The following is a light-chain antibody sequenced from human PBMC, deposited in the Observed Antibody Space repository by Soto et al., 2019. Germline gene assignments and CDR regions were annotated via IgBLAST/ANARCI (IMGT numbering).Light chain of an antibody. CDR3: QQYKSPPWT. J-gene: IGKJ1*01. V-gene: IGKV1-5*03. CDR1: ESITNW. CDR2: KAS. Sequence: DIQMTQSPPTLSASVGDRVTISCQASESITNWLAWYQHKPGKAPKLLIYKASSLESGVPSRFSGSGSGTEFTLTISSLQPDDFATYYCQQYKSPPWTFGQGTKVEIK.